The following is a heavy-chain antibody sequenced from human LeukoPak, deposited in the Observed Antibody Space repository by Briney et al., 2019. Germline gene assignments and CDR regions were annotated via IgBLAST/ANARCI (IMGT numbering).Heavy chain of an antibody. Sequence: SETLSLTCTVSGYSISSGYYWGWIRPPPGKGLEWIGNIYHSGSTNYNPSLKSRVAISVDTSKNQFSLKLSSVTAADTAVYYCARVVGHSGPRGYYYYYMDVWGKGTTVTVSS. CDR3: ARVVGHSGPRGYYYYYMDV. J-gene: IGHJ6*03. CDR1: GYSISSGYY. CDR2: IYHSGST. V-gene: IGHV4-38-2*02. D-gene: IGHD5-12*01.